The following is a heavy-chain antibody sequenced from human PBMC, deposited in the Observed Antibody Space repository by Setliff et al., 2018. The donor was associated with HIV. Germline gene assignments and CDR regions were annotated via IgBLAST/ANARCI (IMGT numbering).Heavy chain of an antibody. Sequence: SETLSLTCTVSGDSISSGDYYWSWIRQPPGKGLEWIGYIYYSGSTNYNPSLKSRVTISVDTSKNQFSLKLSSVTAADTAVYYCARSNLEPTSRLFDPWGPGTLVTVSS. V-gene: IGHV4-61*08. J-gene: IGHJ5*02. CDR2: IYYSGST. CDR1: GDSISSGDYY. D-gene: IGHD1-1*01. CDR3: ARSNLEPTSRLFDP.